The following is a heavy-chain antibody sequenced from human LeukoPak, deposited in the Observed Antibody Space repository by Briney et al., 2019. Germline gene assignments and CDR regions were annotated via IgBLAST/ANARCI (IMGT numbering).Heavy chain of an antibody. D-gene: IGHD3-22*01. Sequence: GESLRLSCAASGFTFSSYGMNWVRQAPGKGLEGLSYISSSSSPIYCADAVRGRFTISRDYAKNSLYLQMSSLRDEDTAVYYCARDPWDDVSGFSGDYWGQGTLVTVSS. CDR2: ISSSSSPI. CDR1: GFTFSSYG. V-gene: IGHV3-48*02. J-gene: IGHJ4*02. CDR3: ARDPWDDVSGFSGDY.